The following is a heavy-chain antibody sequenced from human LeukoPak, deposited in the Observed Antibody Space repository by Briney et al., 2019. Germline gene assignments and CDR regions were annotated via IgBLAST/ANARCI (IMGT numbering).Heavy chain of an antibody. Sequence: PGGSLRLTCAASGFTFSRYRMHWVRQAPGKGLEWVSSISSSSSYIYYADSVKGRFTISRDNAKNSLYLQMNSLRAEDTAVYYCARVRYSSGWYDDYWGQGTLVTVSS. D-gene: IGHD6-19*01. J-gene: IGHJ4*02. CDR2: ISSSSSYI. CDR1: GFTFSRYR. V-gene: IGHV3-21*01. CDR3: ARVRYSSGWYDDY.